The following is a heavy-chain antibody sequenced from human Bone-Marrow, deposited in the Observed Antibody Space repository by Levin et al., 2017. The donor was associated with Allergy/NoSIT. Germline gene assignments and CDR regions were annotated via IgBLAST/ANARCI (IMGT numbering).Heavy chain of an antibody. Sequence: LTGGSLRLSCAASGFTFSRYWMLWVRQAPGKGLMWVSHIDSDGSGTVYADSVKGRFTISRDNAKNTLYLQMNSLRAEDTAVYYCGQYCSTTTCYGRGYYWGQGTLVTVSS. V-gene: IGHV3-74*01. J-gene: IGHJ4*02. CDR3: GQYCSTTTCYGRGYY. D-gene: IGHD2-2*01. CDR1: GFTFSRYW. CDR2: IDSDGSGT.